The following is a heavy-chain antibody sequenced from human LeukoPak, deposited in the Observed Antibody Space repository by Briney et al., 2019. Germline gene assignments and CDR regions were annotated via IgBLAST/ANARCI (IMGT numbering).Heavy chain of an antibody. D-gene: IGHD4-17*01. V-gene: IGHV1-2*02. CDR1: GYTFTGYY. Sequence: ASVKVSCKASGYTFTGYYMHWVRQAPGQGLEWMGWINPNSGGTNYAQKFQGRVTMTRDTSISTAYMELSRLRSDDTAVYYCARVPSPPNYGDYVYGVFKNYYYYYYMDVWGKGTTVTISS. CDR3: ARVPSPPNYGDYVYGVFKNYYYYYYMDV. J-gene: IGHJ6*03. CDR2: INPNSGGT.